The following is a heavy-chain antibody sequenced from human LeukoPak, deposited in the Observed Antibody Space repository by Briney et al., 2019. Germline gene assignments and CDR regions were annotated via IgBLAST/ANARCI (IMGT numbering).Heavy chain of an antibody. J-gene: IGHJ4*02. CDR3: ARQYSYGTFDY. CDR1: GGSISSGGYY. V-gene: IGHV4-31*03. Sequence: PSQTLSLTCTVSGGSISSGGYYWRWIRQHPGKGLEWIGYIYYSGSTYYNPSLKSRVTISVDTSKNQFSLKLSSVTAADTAVYYCARQYSYGTFDYWGQGTLVTVSS. D-gene: IGHD5-18*01. CDR2: IYYSGST.